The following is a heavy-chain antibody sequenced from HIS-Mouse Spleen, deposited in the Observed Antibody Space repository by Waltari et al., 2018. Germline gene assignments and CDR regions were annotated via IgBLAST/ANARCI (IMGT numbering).Heavy chain of an antibody. CDR1: GFSLSTSGMC. V-gene: IGHV2-70*15. CDR2: SDWDDDK. Sequence: QVTLRESGPALVKPTQTLTLTCTFSGFSLSTSGMCVSWIRQPPGKALEWLARSDWDDDKYYSTSLKTRLTISKDTSKNQVVLTMTNMDPVDTATYDCARIAEGYSSGWYAFDYWGQGTLVTVSS. J-gene: IGHJ4*02. CDR3: ARIAEGYSSGWYAFDY. D-gene: IGHD6-19*01.